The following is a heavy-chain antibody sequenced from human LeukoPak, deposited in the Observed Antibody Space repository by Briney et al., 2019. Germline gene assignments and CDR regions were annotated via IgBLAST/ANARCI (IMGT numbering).Heavy chain of an antibody. J-gene: IGHJ4*02. D-gene: IGHD2/OR15-2a*01. CDR1: GFTVNSNY. Sequence: GGSLRLSCAASGFTVNSNYMSWVRQAPGKGLEWVSVIYSAGTTFYADSVKGRLTISRDNSKNTLYLHMDSLRAKDTAVYYCAGGLLPYYFDYWGQGTLVTVSS. CDR2: IYSAGTT. V-gene: IGHV3-66*01. CDR3: AGGLLPYYFDY.